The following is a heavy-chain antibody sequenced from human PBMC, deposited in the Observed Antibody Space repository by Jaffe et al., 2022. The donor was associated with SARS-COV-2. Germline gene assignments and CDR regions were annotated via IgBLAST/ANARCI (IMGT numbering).Heavy chain of an antibody. CDR1: GGSISSGSYY. V-gene: IGHV4-61*02. CDR2: IYTSGST. CDR3: ARGYCSGGSCYYFDY. D-gene: IGHD2-15*01. J-gene: IGHJ4*02. Sequence: QVQLQESGPGLVKPSQTLSLTCTVSGGSISSGSYYWSWIRQPAGKGLEWIGRIYTSGSTNYNPSLKSRVTISVDTSKNQFSLKLSSVTAADTAVYYCARGYCSGGSCYYFDYWGQGTLVTVSS.